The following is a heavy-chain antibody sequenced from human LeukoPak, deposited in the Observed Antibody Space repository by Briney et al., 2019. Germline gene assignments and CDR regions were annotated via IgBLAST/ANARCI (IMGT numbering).Heavy chain of an antibody. CDR3: ARAGTVEMTPLDY. CDR1: GYTFTGYY. D-gene: IGHD5-24*01. CDR2: VNPNSGGT. V-gene: IGHV1-2*04. Sequence: ASVKVSCKASGYTFTGYYMHWVRQAPGQGVKWMGWVNPNSGGTNYAQKFQGWVTMTRDTSISTAYMELSRLRSDDTAVYYCARAGTVEMTPLDYWGQGTLVTVSS. J-gene: IGHJ4*02.